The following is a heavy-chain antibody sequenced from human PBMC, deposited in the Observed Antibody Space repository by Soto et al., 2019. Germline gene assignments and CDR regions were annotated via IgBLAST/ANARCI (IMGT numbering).Heavy chain of an antibody. CDR2: LQTDGSHP. Sequence: PGGSLRLSCSASGFTVGSNYMSWVRQAPGEGLMWVSRLQTDGSHPDYADSVKGRFTISRDNAKNTLYLQMNNLRAEDTAVYYCARGGDPDYWGQGTLVTVSS. CDR3: ARGGDPDY. V-gene: IGHV3-74*01. J-gene: IGHJ4*02. D-gene: IGHD2-21*02. CDR1: GFTVGSNY.